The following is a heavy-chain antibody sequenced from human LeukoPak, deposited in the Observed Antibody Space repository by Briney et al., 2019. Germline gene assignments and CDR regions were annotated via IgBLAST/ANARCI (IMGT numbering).Heavy chain of an antibody. CDR1: GFTVSNKY. D-gene: IGHD3-10*01. J-gene: IGHJ4*02. CDR3: AKSLSSRGVIIPKTSRYFDY. V-gene: IGHV3-53*05. Sequence: PGGSLRLSCAASGFTVSNKYMTWVRQAPGKGLEWVSLIYSDGRTYYADSVKGRFTISRDNSKNTLYLQMNSLRAEDTAVYYCAKSLSSRGVIIPKTSRYFDYWGQGTLVTVSS. CDR2: IYSDGRT.